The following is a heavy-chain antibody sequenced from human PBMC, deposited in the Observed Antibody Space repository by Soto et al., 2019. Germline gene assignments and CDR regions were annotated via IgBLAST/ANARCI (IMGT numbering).Heavy chain of an antibody. CDR3: ARRVVPAAMSFDY. J-gene: IGHJ4*02. V-gene: IGHV4-30-4*01. CDR1: GGSISSGDYY. Sequence: TLSLTCTVSGGSISSGDYYWSWIRQPPGKGLEWIGYIYYSGGTYYNPSLKSRVTISVDTSKNQFSLKLSSVTAADTAVYYCARRVVPAAMSFDYWGQGTLVTVSS. CDR2: IYYSGGT. D-gene: IGHD2-2*01.